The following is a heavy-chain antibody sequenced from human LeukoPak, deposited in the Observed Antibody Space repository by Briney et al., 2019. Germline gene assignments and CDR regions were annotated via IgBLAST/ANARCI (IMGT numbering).Heavy chain of an antibody. V-gene: IGHV3-30-3*01. J-gene: IGHJ4*02. CDR1: GFTFSSYA. CDR3: ARDIGSSGYYPHDY. Sequence: GGSLRLSCAASGFTFSSYAMHWVRQAPGKGLEWVAVISYDGSNKYYADSVKGRFTISRDNSKNTLYLQMNSLRAEDTAVYYCARDIGSSGYYPHDYWGQGTLVTVSS. CDR2: ISYDGSNK. D-gene: IGHD3-22*01.